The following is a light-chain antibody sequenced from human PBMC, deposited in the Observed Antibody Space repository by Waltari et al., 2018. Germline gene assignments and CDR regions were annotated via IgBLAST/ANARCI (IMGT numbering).Light chain of an antibody. Sequence: TLSLSPGERATLSCRASQSVRRFLAWYQQKPGQAPRLLIYDASSRATGIPDRFSGSGFGTDFSLTISRLEPEDFAVYYCQKYGSLPATFGQGTKVEIK. J-gene: IGKJ1*01. V-gene: IGKV3-20*01. CDR3: QKYGSLPAT. CDR1: QSVRRF. CDR2: DAS.